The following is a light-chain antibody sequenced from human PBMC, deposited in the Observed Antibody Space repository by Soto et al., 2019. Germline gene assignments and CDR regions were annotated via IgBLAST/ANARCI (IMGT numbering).Light chain of an antibody. CDR3: QSYDSSLSAVV. Sequence: QSVLTQPPSVSGAPGQRVTISCTGSSSSIGAGYDVHWYQQLPGTAPKVLIYGNSNRPSGVPDRFSGSKSGTSASLAITGLHAEDEADYYCQSYDSSLSAVVFGGGTKLTVL. CDR2: GNS. J-gene: IGLJ2*01. CDR1: SSSIGAGYD. V-gene: IGLV1-40*01.